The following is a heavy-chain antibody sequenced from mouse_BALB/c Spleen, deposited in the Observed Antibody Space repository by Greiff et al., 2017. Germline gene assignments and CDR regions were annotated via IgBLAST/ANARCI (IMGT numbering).Heavy chain of an antibody. CDR3: TRIRGAMDY. CDR1: GYTFTDYE. Sequence: QVQLQQSGAELVGPGASVTLSCKASGYTFTDYEMHWVKQTPVHGLEWIGAIDPETGGTAYNQKFKGKATLTADKSSSTAYMELRSLTSEDSAVYYCTRIRGAMDYWGQGTSVTVSS. CDR2: IDPETGGT. V-gene: IGHV1-15*01. J-gene: IGHJ4*01.